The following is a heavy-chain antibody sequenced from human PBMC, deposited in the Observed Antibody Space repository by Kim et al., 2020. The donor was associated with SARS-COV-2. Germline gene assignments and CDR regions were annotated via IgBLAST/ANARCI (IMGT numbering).Heavy chain of an antibody. CDR1: GGSFSGYY. D-gene: IGHD3-10*01. V-gene: IGHV4-34*01. CDR2: INHSGST. CDR3: ARGRSKGSVSYSITSGY. Sequence: SETLSLTCAVYGGSFSGYYWSWIRQPPGKGLEWIGEINHSGSTNYNPSLKSRVTISVDTSKNQFSLKLSSVTAADTAVYYCARGRSKGSVSYSITSGYWGQGTLVTVSS. J-gene: IGHJ4*02.